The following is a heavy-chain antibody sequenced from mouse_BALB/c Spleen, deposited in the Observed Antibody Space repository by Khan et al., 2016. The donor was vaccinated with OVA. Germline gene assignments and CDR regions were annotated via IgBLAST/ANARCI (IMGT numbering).Heavy chain of an antibody. CDR3: ASHLTGSFAY. V-gene: IGHV5-6*01. Sequence: EVELVESGGDLMKPGGSLKLSCAASGFTFSTYGMSWVRQTPDKRLEWVATINSDGYYTYYPDSVQGRSTISRNNAKNTLYLQMSSLKSEDTAMYYCASHLTGSFAYWGQGTLVTVSA. CDR2: INSDGYYT. J-gene: IGHJ3*01. D-gene: IGHD4-1*01. CDR1: GFTFSTYG.